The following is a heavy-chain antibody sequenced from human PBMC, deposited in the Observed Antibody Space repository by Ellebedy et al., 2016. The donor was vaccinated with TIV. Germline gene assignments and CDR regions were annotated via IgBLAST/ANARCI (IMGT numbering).Heavy chain of an antibody. Sequence: PGGSLRLSCAVSGFTFSRYEMNWVRQAPGKGLEWVSYISSASGTIYYADSVKGRFTISRDNARSSLYLQLNSLRAEDTAVYYCARDRVYSSGICRYWGQGTLVTVSS. V-gene: IGHV3-48*03. J-gene: IGHJ4*02. D-gene: IGHD6-19*01. CDR2: ISSASGTI. CDR3: ARDRVYSSGICRY. CDR1: GFTFSRYE.